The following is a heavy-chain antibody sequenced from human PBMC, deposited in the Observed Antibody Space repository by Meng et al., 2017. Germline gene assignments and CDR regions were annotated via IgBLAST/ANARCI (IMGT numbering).Heavy chain of an antibody. CDR3: ARYGGSSWSYYYYYGMDV. CDR2: INHSGST. J-gene: IGHJ6*02. V-gene: IGHV4-34*01. CDR1: GGSFSGYY. D-gene: IGHD6-13*01. Sequence: SETLSLTCAVYGGSFSGYYWSWIRQPPGKGLEWIGEINHSGSTNYNPSLKSRVTISVDTSKNQFSLKLSSVTAADTAVYYCARYGGSSWSYYYYYGMDVWGQGTTVTGCS.